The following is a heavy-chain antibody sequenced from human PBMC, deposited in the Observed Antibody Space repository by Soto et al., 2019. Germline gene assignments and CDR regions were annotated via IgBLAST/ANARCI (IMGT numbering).Heavy chain of an antibody. CDR3: AKEWVYDSSGWSFDY. CDR2: ISDDGSNK. V-gene: IGHV3-30*18. CDR1: GFTFSSYG. J-gene: IGHJ4*02. Sequence: QVQLVESGGGVVQPGRSLRLSCAASGFTFSSYGMHWVRQAPGKGLEWVAVISDDGSNKYYEDSVKGRFTISRDNSKNTLYLQMNSLRAEDTAVYYCAKEWVYDSSGWSFDYWGQGTLVTVSS. D-gene: IGHD3-22*01.